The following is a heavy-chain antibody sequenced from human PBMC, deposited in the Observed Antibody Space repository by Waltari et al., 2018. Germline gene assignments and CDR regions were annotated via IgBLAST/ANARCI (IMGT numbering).Heavy chain of an antibody. CDR1: GGSFSGYY. CDR2: INHSGST. V-gene: IGHV4-34*01. J-gene: IGHJ4*02. D-gene: IGHD2-2*02. Sequence: QVQLQQWGAGLLKPSETLSLTCAVYGGSFSGYYWSWIRQPPGKGLEWIGEINHSGSTKYHPATKSLVTISVDTSKNQFSLKLSVVTAADTAVYYCARGPTKYCSSTSCYRASQYFDYWGQGTLVTVSS. CDR3: ARGPTKYCSSTSCYRASQYFDY.